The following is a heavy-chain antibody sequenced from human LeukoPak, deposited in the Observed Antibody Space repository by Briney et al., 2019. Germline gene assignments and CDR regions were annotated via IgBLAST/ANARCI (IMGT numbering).Heavy chain of an antibody. Sequence: SGGSLRLSCAASGFTVSSNYMSWVRQAPGKGLEWVSVIYSGGSTYYADSVKGRFTISRDNAKNSLYLQMNSLRAEDTAVYYCAREGGFVPADYWGQGTLVTVSS. J-gene: IGHJ4*02. CDR1: GFTVSSNY. CDR2: IYSGGST. V-gene: IGHV3-53*01. D-gene: IGHD2-2*01. CDR3: AREGGFVPADY.